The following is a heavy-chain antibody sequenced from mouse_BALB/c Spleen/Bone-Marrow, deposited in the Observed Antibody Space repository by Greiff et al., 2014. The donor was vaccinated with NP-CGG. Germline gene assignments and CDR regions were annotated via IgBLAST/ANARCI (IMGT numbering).Heavy chain of an antibody. J-gene: IGHJ4*01. CDR2: TYPGTGST. Sequence: QVHVKQSGAELVRPGASVKLSCKTSGYILTSYWIHWVKQRPGQGLEWIARTYPGTGSTYYNEEFKGKATLTADKSSSTAYMQLSSLKSEDSAVYFCARTVNPAMDYWGQGTSVTVSS. CDR3: ARTVNPAMDY. CDR1: GYILTSYW. V-gene: IGHV1-76*01.